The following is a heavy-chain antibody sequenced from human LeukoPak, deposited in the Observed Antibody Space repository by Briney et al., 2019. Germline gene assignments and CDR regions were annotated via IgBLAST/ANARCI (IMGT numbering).Heavy chain of an antibody. J-gene: IGHJ4*02. CDR2: IYSGGST. CDR3: ARVWANSGNFYGEDY. Sequence: PGGSVRLSCAASGLIFSSNYMSWVRQAPGKGLEWVSAIYSGGSTYYADSVKGRFTISRDNSKNTLYLQMNSLRAEDTAVYYCARVWANSGNFYGEDYWGQGTLVTVSS. V-gene: IGHV3-53*01. D-gene: IGHD1-26*01. CDR1: GLIFSSNY.